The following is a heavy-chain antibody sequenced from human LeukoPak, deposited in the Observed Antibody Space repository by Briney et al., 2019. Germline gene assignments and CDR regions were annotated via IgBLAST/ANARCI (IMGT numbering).Heavy chain of an antibody. J-gene: IGHJ4*02. Sequence: PSETLSLTCTVSGGSISSSSYYWGWIRRPPGKGLEWIGSIYYSGSTYYNPSLKSRVTISVDTSKNQFSLKLSSVTAADTAVYYCARRGWELLFDYWGQGTLVTVSS. CDR3: ARRGWELLFDY. CDR1: GGSISSSSYY. CDR2: IYYSGST. V-gene: IGHV4-39*01. D-gene: IGHD1-26*01.